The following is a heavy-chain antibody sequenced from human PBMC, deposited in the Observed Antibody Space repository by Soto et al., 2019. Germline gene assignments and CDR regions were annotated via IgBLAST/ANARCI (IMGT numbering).Heavy chain of an antibody. CDR1: GFTFSSFS. D-gene: IGHD2-2*01. J-gene: IGHJ4*02. Sequence: GGSLRLSCAASGFTFSSFSMNWFRKPPGKGLEWVSSISSSSSYIYYADSVKGRFTISRDNAKNSLYLQMNSLRAEDTAVYYCARDGPNIVVVPAVHDYWGQGTLVTVSS. V-gene: IGHV3-21*01. CDR3: ARDGPNIVVVPAVHDY. CDR2: ISSSSSYI.